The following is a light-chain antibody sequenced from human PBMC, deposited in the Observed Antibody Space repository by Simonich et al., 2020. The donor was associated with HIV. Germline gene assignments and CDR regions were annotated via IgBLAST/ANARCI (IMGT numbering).Light chain of an antibody. CDR2: AAS. J-gene: IGKJ2*01. CDR1: QTISSN. Sequence: DIQMTQAPSSLSASVGDRVTITCRASQTISSNLNWYQQKPGKAPKLLIYAASSLQSEGPSRFSGSGSGTDFTLTISSLQPDDFATYYCQQSYSTLMYTFGQGTKLEIK. CDR3: QQSYSTLMYT. V-gene: IGKV1-39*01.